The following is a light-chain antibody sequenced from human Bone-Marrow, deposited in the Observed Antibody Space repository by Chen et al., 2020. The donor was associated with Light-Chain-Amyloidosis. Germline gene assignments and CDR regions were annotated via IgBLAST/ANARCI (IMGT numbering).Light chain of an antibody. J-gene: IGLJ3*02. CDR2: STK. Sequence: QTVVTQEPLFSVSPGETVTLTCGLSSGSVSGSRSPTWYQQTPGPPPRTLIGSTKTRSSGVPDRFSASILGNKAALTITGVQVDDEADYYCVVFLGSGIWEFGGGTKLTVL. CDR3: VVFLGSGIWE. V-gene: IGLV8-61*01. CDR1: SGSVSGSRS.